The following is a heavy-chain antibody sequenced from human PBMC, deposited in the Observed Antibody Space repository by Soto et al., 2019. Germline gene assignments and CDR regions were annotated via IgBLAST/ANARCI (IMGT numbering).Heavy chain of an antibody. CDR1: GYTFTTSA. CDR3: ARDKWFCSGGSCYEGDAFDI. V-gene: IGHV1-3*01. CDR2: INAGNGNT. D-gene: IGHD2-15*01. Sequence: ASVKVSCKASGYTFTTSAIHWVRQAPGQGLEWMGWINAGNGNTKYSQKFQGRVTITRDTSAITAYMELSSLRSEDTAVYYCARDKWFCSGGSCYEGDAFDIWGQGTMVTVSS. J-gene: IGHJ3*02.